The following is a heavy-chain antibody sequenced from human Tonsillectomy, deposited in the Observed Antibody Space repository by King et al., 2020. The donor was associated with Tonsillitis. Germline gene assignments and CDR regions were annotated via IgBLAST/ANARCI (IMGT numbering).Heavy chain of an antibody. Sequence: VQLVESGGGVVQPGRSLRLSCAASGFTFSNYGMHWVRQAPGKGLEWVAVISYDGSNKYYADSVKGRFTISRDNSKNTLYLQVNSLRAEDTAVFYCAKDSIEFWAPPVLSAYGMDVWGQGTTVIVSS. D-gene: IGHD6-6*01. V-gene: IGHV3-30*18. CDR3: AKDSIEFWAPPVLSAYGMDV. J-gene: IGHJ6*02. CDR2: ISYDGSNK. CDR1: GFTFSNYG.